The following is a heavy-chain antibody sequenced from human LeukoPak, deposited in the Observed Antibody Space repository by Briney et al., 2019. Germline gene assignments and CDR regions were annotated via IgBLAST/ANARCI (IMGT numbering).Heavy chain of an antibody. J-gene: IGHJ4*02. Sequence: PGGSLRLSCAASGFTFSSYAMSWVRQAPGKGLEWVSAISGSGGSTYYADSVKGRFTISRDNSKNTLYLQMNSLRAEDTAVYYCARDSGSSSWSDFDYWGQGTLVTVSS. CDR2: ISGSGGST. D-gene: IGHD6-13*01. CDR3: ARDSGSSSWSDFDY. CDR1: GFTFSSYA. V-gene: IGHV3-23*01.